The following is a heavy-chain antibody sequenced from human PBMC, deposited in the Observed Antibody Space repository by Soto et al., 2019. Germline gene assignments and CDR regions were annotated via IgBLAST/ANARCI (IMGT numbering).Heavy chain of an antibody. CDR1: GGSISSYY. CDR2: IYYSGST. V-gene: IGHV4-59*01. Sequence: SETLSLTCTVSGGSISSYYWSWIRQPPGKGLEWIGYIYYSGSTNYNPSLKSRVTISVDTSKNQFSLKLSSVTAADTAVYYCARGGYCSGGSCYGPGYFDYWGQGTLVTVSS. CDR3: ARGGYCSGGSCYGPGYFDY. J-gene: IGHJ4*02. D-gene: IGHD2-15*01.